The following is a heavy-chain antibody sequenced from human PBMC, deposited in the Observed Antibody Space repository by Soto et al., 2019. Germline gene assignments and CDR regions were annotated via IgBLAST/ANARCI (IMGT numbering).Heavy chain of an antibody. Sequence: PGGSLRLSCAASGFTFSSYAMSWVRQAPGKGLEWVSAISGSGGSTYYADSVKGRFTISRDNSKNTLYLQMNSLRAEDTAVYYCAKDRGIQLWSAVPDAFDIWGQGTMVTVSS. V-gene: IGHV3-23*01. CDR1: GFTFSSYA. CDR2: ISGSGGST. CDR3: AKDRGIQLWSAVPDAFDI. J-gene: IGHJ3*02. D-gene: IGHD5-18*01.